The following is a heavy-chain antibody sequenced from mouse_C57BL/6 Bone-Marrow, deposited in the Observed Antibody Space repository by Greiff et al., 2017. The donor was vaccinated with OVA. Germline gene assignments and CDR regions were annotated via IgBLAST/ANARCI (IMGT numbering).Heavy chain of an antibody. CDR2: ISSGGSYT. J-gene: IGHJ2*01. D-gene: IGHD2-4*01. Sequence: VQLKQSGGDLVKPGGSLKLSCAASGFTFSSYGMSWVRQTPDKRLEWVATISSGGSYTYYPDSVKGRFTISRDNAKNTLYLQMSSLKSEDTAVYYCTRHTDDYEDYWGQGTTLTVSS. CDR1: GFTFSSYG. CDR3: TRHTDDYEDY. V-gene: IGHV5-6*01.